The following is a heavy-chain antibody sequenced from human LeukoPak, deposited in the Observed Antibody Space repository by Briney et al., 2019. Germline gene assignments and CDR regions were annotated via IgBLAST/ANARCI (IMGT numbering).Heavy chain of an antibody. CDR2: ISSSSSYI. CDR1: GFTFTNAW. CDR3: ARSFTKVGATLPSYYHYGMDV. D-gene: IGHD1-26*01. Sequence: PGGSLRLSCAASGFTFTNAWMNWVRQAPGKGLEWVSSISSSSSYIYYADSVKGRFTISRDNAKNSLYLQMNSLRAEDTAVYYCARSFTKVGATLPSYYHYGMDVWGQGTTVTVSS. J-gene: IGHJ6*02. V-gene: IGHV3-21*01.